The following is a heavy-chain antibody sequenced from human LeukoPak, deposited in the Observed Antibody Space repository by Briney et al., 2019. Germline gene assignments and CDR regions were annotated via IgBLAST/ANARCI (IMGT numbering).Heavy chain of an antibody. CDR3: ARGARGDTPYNWFDP. Sequence: SETPSLTCAVYGGSFSGYYWSWIRQPPGKGLEWIGEINHSGSTNYNPSLKSRVTISVDTSKNQFSLMLTSVTAADTAVYYCARGARGDTPYNWFDPWGQGTLVTVSS. CDR2: INHSGST. J-gene: IGHJ5*02. V-gene: IGHV4-34*01. D-gene: IGHD2-21*02. CDR1: GGSFSGYY.